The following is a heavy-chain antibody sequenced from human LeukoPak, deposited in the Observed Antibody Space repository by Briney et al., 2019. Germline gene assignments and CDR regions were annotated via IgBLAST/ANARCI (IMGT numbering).Heavy chain of an antibody. CDR2: IIPILGIA. J-gene: IGHJ6*02. CDR3: ARERVGSGTFFSGMDV. CDR1: GGTFSSYA. Sequence: ASVKVSCKASGGTFSSYAISWVRQAPGQGLEWMGRIIPILGIANYAQKFQGRVTITADKSTSTAYMELSSLRSEDTAVYYCARERVGSGTFFSGMDVWGQGTTVTVSS. D-gene: IGHD3-10*01. V-gene: IGHV1-69*04.